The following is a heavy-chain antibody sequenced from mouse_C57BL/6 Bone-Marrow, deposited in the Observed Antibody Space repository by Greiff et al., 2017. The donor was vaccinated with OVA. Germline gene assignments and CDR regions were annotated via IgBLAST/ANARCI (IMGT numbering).Heavy chain of an antibody. V-gene: IGHV5-6*01. D-gene: IGHD1-1*01. CDR1: GFTFSSYG. CDR2: ISSGGSYT. Sequence: EVQLQESGGDLVKPGGSLKLSCAASGFTFSSYGMSWVRQTPDKRLEWVATISSGGSYTYYPDSVKGRFTISRDNAKKTLYLQMSSLKSEDTAMYYCARHYYYGSSYGGDYWGQGTTLTVSS. CDR3: ARHYYYGSSYGGDY. J-gene: IGHJ2*01.